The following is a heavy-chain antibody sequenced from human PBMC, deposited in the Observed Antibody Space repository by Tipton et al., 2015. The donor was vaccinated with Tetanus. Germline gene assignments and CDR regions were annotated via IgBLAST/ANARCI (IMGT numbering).Heavy chain of an antibody. CDR2: IDYSGST. D-gene: IGHD2-2*02. CDR1: GDSVRRGRYY. Sequence: TLSLTCTVSGDSVRRGRYYWSWIRQPPGKELEWIGYIDYSGSTNYNASLKSRIIISADTSKNQFSLRLSSVTAADTAVYYCASYNIPYYFDYWGRGTLVTVSS. V-gene: IGHV4-61*01. J-gene: IGHJ4*02. CDR3: ASYNIPYYFDY.